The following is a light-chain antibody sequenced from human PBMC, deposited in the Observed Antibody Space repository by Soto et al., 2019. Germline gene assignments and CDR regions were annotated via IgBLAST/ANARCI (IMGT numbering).Light chain of an antibody. Sequence: DIRLTQSPSSLSPSVGDRATITCRASQSISSYLNWYQQKPGKAPKLLIYAASSLQSGVPSRFSGSGSGTDFTLTISSLQPEDFATYYCQQSYSTPLTFGGGTKVEIK. CDR2: AAS. V-gene: IGKV1-39*01. J-gene: IGKJ4*01. CDR1: QSISSY. CDR3: QQSYSTPLT.